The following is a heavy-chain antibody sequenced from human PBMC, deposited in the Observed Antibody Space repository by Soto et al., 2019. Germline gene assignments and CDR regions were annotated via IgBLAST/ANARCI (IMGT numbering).Heavy chain of an antibody. CDR3: ERENYDILTDADAFDI. V-gene: IGHV3-30-3*01. Sequence: QVQLVESGGGVVQPGRSLRLSCAASGFTFSSYAMHWVRQAPGKGLEWVAVISYDGSNKYYADSVKGRFTISRDNSKNTLNLQMNSLRAEDTAVYYCERENYDILTDADAFDIWGQGTMVTVSS. D-gene: IGHD3-9*01. J-gene: IGHJ3*02. CDR2: ISYDGSNK. CDR1: GFTFSSYA.